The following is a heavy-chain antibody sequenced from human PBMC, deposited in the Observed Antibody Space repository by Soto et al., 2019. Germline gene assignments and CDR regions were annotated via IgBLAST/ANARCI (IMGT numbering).Heavy chain of an antibody. Sequence: SETLSLTCTVSGGSISSGDYYWSWIRQPPGKGLEWIGYIYYSGSTYYNPSLKSRVTISVDTSKNQFSLKLSSVTAADTAVYYCARTEYYDFWSGALSTRGMDVWGQGTTVTVSS. D-gene: IGHD3-3*01. CDR2: IYYSGST. CDR1: GGSISSGDYY. CDR3: ARTEYYDFWSGALSTRGMDV. V-gene: IGHV4-30-4*01. J-gene: IGHJ6*02.